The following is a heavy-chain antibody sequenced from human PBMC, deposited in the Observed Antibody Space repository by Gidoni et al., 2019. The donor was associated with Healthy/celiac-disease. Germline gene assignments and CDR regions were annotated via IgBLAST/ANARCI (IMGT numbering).Heavy chain of an antibody. V-gene: IGHV3-30-3*01. CDR1: GFTFSSYA. Sequence: QVQLVESGGGVVQPGRSLRLSCAASGFTFSSYAMHWVRQAPGKGLEWVAVISYDGSNKYYADSVKGRFTISRDNSKNTLYLQMNSLRAEDTAVYYCARGATMTDYWGQGTLVTVSS. CDR2: ISYDGSNK. CDR3: ARGATMTDY. J-gene: IGHJ4*02.